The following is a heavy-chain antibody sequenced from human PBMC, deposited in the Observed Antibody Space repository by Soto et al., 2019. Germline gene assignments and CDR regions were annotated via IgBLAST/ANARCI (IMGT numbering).Heavy chain of an antibody. CDR1: GFSLKDSGVG. CDR3: AHTVGTDFHH. V-gene: IGHV2-5*01. CDR2: IYWRDDK. D-gene: IGHD1-26*01. J-gene: IGHJ1*01. Sequence: ITLKESGPTLVKPTQTLTLTCTFSGFSLKDSGVGVGWIRQPPGRALECLGIIYWRDDKRYSPSLKSGLTITKDTTKDQVVLTMTNMDPVDTATYYCAHTVGTDFHHWGQGTLVTVSS.